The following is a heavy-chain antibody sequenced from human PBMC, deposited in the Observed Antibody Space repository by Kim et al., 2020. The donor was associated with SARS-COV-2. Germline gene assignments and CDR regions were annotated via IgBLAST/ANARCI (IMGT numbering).Heavy chain of an antibody. CDR2: INPNSGGT. J-gene: IGHJ4*02. CDR3: ARDHWAYRGPDY. CDR1: GYTFTGYY. D-gene: IGHD3-10*01. V-gene: IGHV1-2*02. Sequence: ASVKVSCKASGYTFTGYYMHWVRQAPGQGLEWMGWINPNSGGTNYAQKFQGRVTMTRDTSISTAYMELSRLRSDDTAVYYCARDHWAYRGPDYWGQGTLVTVSS.